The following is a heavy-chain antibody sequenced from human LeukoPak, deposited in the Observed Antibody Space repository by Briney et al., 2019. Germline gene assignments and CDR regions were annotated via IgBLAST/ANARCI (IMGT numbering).Heavy chain of an antibody. J-gene: IGHJ4*02. V-gene: IGHV1-2*02. CDR1: GYTFTGYY. Sequence: ASVKVSCKASGYTFTGYYLHWVRQAPGQGLEWMGWINPNSGGTNYAQTFQGRVTMTRDTSITTVYMELSRLRSDDTAVYYCARLVATVAGEDYWGQGALVTVFS. CDR2: INPNSGGT. D-gene: IGHD5-12*01. CDR3: ARLVATVAGEDY.